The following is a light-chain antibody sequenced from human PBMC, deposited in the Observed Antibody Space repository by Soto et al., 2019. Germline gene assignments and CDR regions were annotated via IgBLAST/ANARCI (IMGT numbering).Light chain of an antibody. J-gene: IGKJ5*01. Sequence: TQAPYTLSVSPGETATLSCRASQSVSTKLAWYQQKPGQAPRLLINGASTRATGVPARFSGWGSGTDFTLTIRNLEPEDFAVYFCQQRSNWPPTFGQGTRLEIK. V-gene: IGKV3-11*01. CDR2: GAS. CDR1: QSVSTK. CDR3: QQRSNWPPT.